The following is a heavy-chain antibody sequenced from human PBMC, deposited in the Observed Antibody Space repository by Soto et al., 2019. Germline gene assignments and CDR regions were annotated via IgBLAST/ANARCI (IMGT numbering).Heavy chain of an antibody. CDR3: ARDYGRQLVFVAEWGPYYFDY. J-gene: IGHJ4*02. V-gene: IGHV3-11*01. CDR1: GFTFSDYY. D-gene: IGHD6-6*01. Sequence: PGGSLRLSCAASGFTFSDYYMSWIRQAPGKGLEWVSYISSSGSTIYYADSVKGRFTISRDNAKNSLYLQMNSLRAEDTAVYYCARDYGRQLVFVAEWGPYYFDYWGQGTLVTVPS. CDR2: ISSSGSTI.